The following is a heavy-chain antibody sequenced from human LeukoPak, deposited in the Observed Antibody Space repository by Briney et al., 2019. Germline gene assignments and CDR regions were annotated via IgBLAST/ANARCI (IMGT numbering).Heavy chain of an antibody. CDR2: INHSGST. CDR3: ARGRLAAAVRYYGMDV. CDR1: GFRFSSYA. V-gene: IGHV4-34*01. J-gene: IGHJ6*02. Sequence: GSLRLSCVASGFRFSSYAMSWVRQPPGKGLEWIGEINHSGSTNYNPSLKSRVTISVDTSKNQFSLKLSSVTAADTAVYYCARGRLAAAVRYYGMDVWGQGTTVTVSS. D-gene: IGHD6-13*01.